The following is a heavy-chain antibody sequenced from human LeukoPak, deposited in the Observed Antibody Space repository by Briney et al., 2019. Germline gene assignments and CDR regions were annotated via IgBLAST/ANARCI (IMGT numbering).Heavy chain of an antibody. CDR1: GFTLSSYC. CDR2: IQQDGGQK. D-gene: IGHD3-22*01. CDR3: ARSCSDSRPCVY. J-gene: IGHJ4*02. Sequence: GGSLRPACAASGFTLSSYCMTWDRQAPGKGLEWVANIQQDGGQKYYVDSVKGRFTLSRDNATNSLYLQMSCVRAEDTAVYYCARSCSDSRPCVYWGQGTLVTVSS. V-gene: IGHV3-7*01.